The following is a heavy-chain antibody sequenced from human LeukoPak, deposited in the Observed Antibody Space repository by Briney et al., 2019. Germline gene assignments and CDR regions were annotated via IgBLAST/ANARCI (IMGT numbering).Heavy chain of an antibody. CDR2: IYHSGST. CDR3: ARGSRDTMVRGVTDY. Sequence: SETLSLTCTVSGYSISSGYYWGWIRQPPGKGLEWIGSIYHSGSTYYNPSLKSRVTISVDTSKNQFSLKLSSVTAADTAVYYCARGSRDTMVRGVTDYWGQGTLVTVSS. D-gene: IGHD3-10*01. J-gene: IGHJ4*02. V-gene: IGHV4-38-2*02. CDR1: GYSISSGYY.